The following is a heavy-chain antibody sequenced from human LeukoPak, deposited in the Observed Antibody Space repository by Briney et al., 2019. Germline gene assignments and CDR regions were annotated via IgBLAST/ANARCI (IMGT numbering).Heavy chain of an antibody. CDR1: GFTFSIYA. CDR2: ISSKGELT. J-gene: IGHJ4*02. CDR3: TRDRPNYYGSDGHYYRRNGDY. D-gene: IGHD3-22*01. Sequence: PGVSLRLSCAASGFTFSIYAMSWARQAPGTGLEWVSSISSKGELTFYADSVKGRFTISRDNSESTLYLQMNILRAEDTAIYYCTRDRPNYYGSDGHYYRRNGDYWGQGTLVTVPS. V-gene: IGHV3-23*01.